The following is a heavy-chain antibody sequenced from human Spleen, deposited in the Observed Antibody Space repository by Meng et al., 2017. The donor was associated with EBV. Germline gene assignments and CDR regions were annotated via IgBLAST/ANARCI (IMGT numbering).Heavy chain of an antibody. D-gene: IGHD1-26*01. J-gene: IGHJ4*02. Sequence: TLKDPGPPLLKPHQTLTLTCTFSGFSLSTSGVGVGWIRQPPGKALEWLALIYWDDDKRYSPSLKSRLTITKDTSKNQVVLTMTNMDPVDTATYYCTLLVGATSLDYWGQGTLVTVSS. CDR2: IYWDDDK. CDR3: TLLVGATSLDY. V-gene: IGHV2-5*02. CDR1: GFSLSTSGVG.